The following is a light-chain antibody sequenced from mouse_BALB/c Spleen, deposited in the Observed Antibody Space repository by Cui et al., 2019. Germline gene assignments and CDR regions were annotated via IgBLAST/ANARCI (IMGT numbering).Light chain of an antibody. CDR2: DTN. Sequence: QSVVTHESALTTSPGETVTLTCRSSTGAVTTSNYANWVQEKPDHLFTGLIADTNNRAPGVPARFSGSLIGDKAALTITGAQNEDEAIYFCALWYSNHWVFGGGTKLTVL. CDR3: ALWYSNHWV. J-gene: IGLJ1*01. V-gene: IGLV1*01. CDR1: TGAVTTSNY.